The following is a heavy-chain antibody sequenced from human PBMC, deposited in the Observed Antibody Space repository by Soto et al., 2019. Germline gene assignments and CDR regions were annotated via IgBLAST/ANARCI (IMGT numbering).Heavy chain of an antibody. J-gene: IGHJ6*02. CDR2: IIPILGIA. CDR1: GGTFSSYT. V-gene: IGHV1-69*04. Sequence: ASVKVSCKASGGTFSSYTISWVRQAPGQGPEWMGRIIPILGIANYAQKFQGRVTITADKSTSTAYMELSSLRSEDTAVYYCARDSCSSTSCYPSFDYYYYGMDVWGQGTTVTVSS. D-gene: IGHD2-2*01. CDR3: ARDSCSSTSCYPSFDYYYYGMDV.